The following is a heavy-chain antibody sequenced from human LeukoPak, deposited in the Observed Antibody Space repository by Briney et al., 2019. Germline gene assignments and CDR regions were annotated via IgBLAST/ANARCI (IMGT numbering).Heavy chain of an antibody. Sequence: GGSLRLSCAASGLTFSNYWMSWVRQAPGKGLEWVANIKEDGSEKYYVDSVKGRFTISRDNAKNSLSLQVNSLSAEDTAVYYCARSRSGYYEDYWGQGTLVTVSS. CDR3: ARSRSGYYEDY. CDR2: IKEDGSEK. J-gene: IGHJ4*02. V-gene: IGHV3-7*01. CDR1: GLTFSNYW. D-gene: IGHD3-22*01.